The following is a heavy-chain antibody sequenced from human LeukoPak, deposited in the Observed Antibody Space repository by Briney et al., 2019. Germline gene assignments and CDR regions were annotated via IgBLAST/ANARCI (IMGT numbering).Heavy chain of an antibody. Sequence: PSETLSLTCTLSGGSISTYYWRWIRQPPGEGLEWIGYVYYSGSTSYNPSLKSRVIISVDTSKNEFSLNVSSVTAADTAVYYCARHYGYSYGPDYWGQGTLVTVSS. D-gene: IGHD5-18*01. CDR3: ARHYGYSYGPDY. CDR2: VYYSGST. J-gene: IGHJ4*02. CDR1: GGSISTYY. V-gene: IGHV4-59*08.